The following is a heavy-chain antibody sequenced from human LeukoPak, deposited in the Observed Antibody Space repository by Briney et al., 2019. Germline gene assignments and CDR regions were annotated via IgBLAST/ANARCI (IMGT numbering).Heavy chain of an antibody. CDR3: ARDAYYYDSSGYQF. Sequence: ASVKVSCKASGYTFTSYGISWVRQAPGQGREWMGWISAYNGNTNYAQKLQGRVAMTTDTSTSTAYMELRSLRSDDTAVYYCARDAYYYDSSGYQFWGQGTLVTVSS. D-gene: IGHD3-22*01. CDR2: ISAYNGNT. J-gene: IGHJ4*02. CDR1: GYTFTSYG. V-gene: IGHV1-18*01.